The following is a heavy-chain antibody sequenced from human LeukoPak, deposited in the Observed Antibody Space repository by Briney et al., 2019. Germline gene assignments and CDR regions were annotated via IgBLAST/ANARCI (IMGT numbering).Heavy chain of an antibody. V-gene: IGHV3-23*01. Sequence: GGSLRLSCAASGFTFSNYAMSWVRQAPGKGLEWVSAISGSGGSTYYADSVKGRFTISRDNSKNTLYLQMNSLRAEDTAVYYCANGGRSGWYRYFDYWGQGTLVTVSS. D-gene: IGHD6-19*01. CDR2: ISGSGGST. CDR3: ANGGRSGWYRYFDY. CDR1: GFTFSNYA. J-gene: IGHJ4*02.